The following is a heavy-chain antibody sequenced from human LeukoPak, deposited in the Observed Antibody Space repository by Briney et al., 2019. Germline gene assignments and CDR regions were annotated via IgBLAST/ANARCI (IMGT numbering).Heavy chain of an antibody. V-gene: IGHV3-23*01. D-gene: IGHD6-19*01. Sequence: GGSLRLSCAASGFTFTNYAMSWVRQAPGKGLEWVSAISGSGGNTHHADSVRGRFTISRDNSKNMLYLQMDSLRAEDTAVYYCASEGAAVAGDAFDIWGQGTMVTVSS. CDR1: GFTFTNYA. CDR3: ASEGAAVAGDAFDI. CDR2: ISGSGGNT. J-gene: IGHJ3*02.